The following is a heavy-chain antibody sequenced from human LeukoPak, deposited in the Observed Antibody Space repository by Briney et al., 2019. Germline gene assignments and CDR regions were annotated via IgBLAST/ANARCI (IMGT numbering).Heavy chain of an antibody. Sequence: GRSLRLSCAASGFTFDDYAMHWVRQAPGKGLEWVSGISWNSGSIGYADSVKGRFTISRDNAKNSLYLQMNSLRAEDTALYYCAKHSGFSGSSLDYWGQGTLVTVSS. J-gene: IGHJ4*02. V-gene: IGHV3-9*01. CDR1: GFTFDDYA. D-gene: IGHD1-26*01. CDR3: AKHSGFSGSSLDY. CDR2: ISWNSGSI.